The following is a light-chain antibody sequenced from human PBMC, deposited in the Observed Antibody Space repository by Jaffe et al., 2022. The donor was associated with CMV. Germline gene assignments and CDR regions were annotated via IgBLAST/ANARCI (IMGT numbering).Light chain of an antibody. J-gene: IGKJ3*01. Sequence: EIVLTQTPATLSLSPGERATLSCRASQSVGRYLAWYQQKPGQAPRLLIYDASNRATGIPARFTGSGSGTDFTLTISSLEPEDFAVYYCQQSTIRPPSITFGPGTKVDFK. CDR1: QSVGRY. CDR2: DAS. CDR3: QQSTIRPPSIT. V-gene: IGKV3-11*01.